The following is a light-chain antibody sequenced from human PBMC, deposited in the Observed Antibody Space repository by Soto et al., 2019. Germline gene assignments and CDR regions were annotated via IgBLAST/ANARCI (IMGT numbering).Light chain of an antibody. V-gene: IGLV2-14*01. CDR2: DVS. Sequence: QSALTQPASASGSPGQSITISCTGTSSDVGGYNYVSWYQQHPGKAPKLMIYDVSNRPSGVSNRFSGSKSGNTASLTISGLQAEDEADYYCSSYTGSSNYVFGTGTKVTVL. CDR1: SSDVGGYNY. J-gene: IGLJ1*01. CDR3: SSYTGSSNYV.